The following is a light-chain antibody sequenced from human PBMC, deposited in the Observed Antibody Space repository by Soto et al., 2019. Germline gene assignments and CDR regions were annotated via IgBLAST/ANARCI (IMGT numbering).Light chain of an antibody. CDR1: QSITTW. CDR2: DAS. CDR3: QQYKNYAYT. Sequence: DIQMTQSPSTLSASVGDRVTITCRASQSITTWLAWYQQKPGKAPKLLIYDASTLESGVPSRFTGSGSGTEFTLTISSLKPDDFATYYCQQYKNYAYTFGQGTRLEIK. V-gene: IGKV1-5*01. J-gene: IGKJ2*01.